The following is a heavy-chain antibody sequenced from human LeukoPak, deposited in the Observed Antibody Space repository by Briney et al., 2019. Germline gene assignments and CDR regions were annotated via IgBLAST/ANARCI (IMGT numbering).Heavy chain of an antibody. D-gene: IGHD6-13*01. J-gene: IGHJ1*01. CDR2: INPNNGAT. CDR3: ASRMYGSSGRYFPH. Sequence: ASVKVSCKASGYTFTAYYIHWVRQAPGPGLEWMGHINPNNGATHNAQKFQGRVTMTRDTSISTAYMDLSSLRSDDTAVYYCASRMYGSSGRYFPHWGQGTLVTVSS. CDR1: GYTFTAYY. V-gene: IGHV1-2*06.